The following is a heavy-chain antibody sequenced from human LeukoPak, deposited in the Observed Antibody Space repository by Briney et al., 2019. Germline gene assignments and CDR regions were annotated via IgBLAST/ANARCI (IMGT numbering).Heavy chain of an antibody. J-gene: IGHJ4*02. CDR3: AKGLWYSSGWYYFDY. V-gene: IGHV3-23*01. CDR1: GFTFSSYA. Sequence: GGSLRLSCAASGFTFSSYAMSWVRQAPGKGLEWVSAISGSGGSTYYADSVKGRFTIFRDNSKNTLYLQMNSLRAEDTAVYYCAKGLWYSSGWYYFDYWGQGTLVTVSS. CDR2: ISGSGGST. D-gene: IGHD6-19*01.